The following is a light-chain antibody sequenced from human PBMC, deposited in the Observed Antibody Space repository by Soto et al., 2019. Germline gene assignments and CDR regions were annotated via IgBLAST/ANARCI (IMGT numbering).Light chain of an antibody. Sequence: EIVLTQSPATLSLSPGERATLSCRASQSVNYNLAWYQQKPGQAHRLLIYGAYTRATGIPARFSGSGSGTEFTLTIRSLQSEDFAVYYCKQYNNWPRTFGQGTKVDIK. CDR2: GAY. V-gene: IGKV3-15*01. CDR3: KQYNNWPRT. CDR1: QSVNYN. J-gene: IGKJ1*01.